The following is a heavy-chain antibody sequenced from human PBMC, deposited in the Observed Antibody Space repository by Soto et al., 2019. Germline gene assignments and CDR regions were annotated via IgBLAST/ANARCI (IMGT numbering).Heavy chain of an antibody. V-gene: IGHV3-48*01. CDR3: ARGPRILEWLLEKETYYMDV. CDR2: ISSSSSTI. D-gene: IGHD3-3*01. J-gene: IGHJ6*03. CDR1: GFTFSSYS. Sequence: EVQLVESGGGLVQPGGSLRLSCAASGFTFSSYSMNWVRQAPGKGLEWVSYISSSSSTIYYADSVKGRFTISRDNAKNSLYLKMNSLRAEDTAVYYCARGPRILEWLLEKETYYMDVWGKGTTVTVSS.